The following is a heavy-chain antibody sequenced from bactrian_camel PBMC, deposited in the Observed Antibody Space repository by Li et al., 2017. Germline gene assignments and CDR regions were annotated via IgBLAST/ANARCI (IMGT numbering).Heavy chain of an antibody. J-gene: IGHJ4*01. D-gene: IGHD4*01. CDR3: AASGGQLGRWYYEFPVNWVSWLYN. Sequence: VQLVESGGGSVQAGGSLRLSCEASQLMYTKYCMAWFRQIGDKGREGVAVIDAQGISSYANDVKGRFTSSLDDAKTTLYLQMDNLEPEDTAMYHCAASGGQLGRWYYEFPVNWVSWLYNWGQGTQVTVS. CDR2: IDAQGIS. CDR1: QLMYTKYC. V-gene: IGHV3S42*01.